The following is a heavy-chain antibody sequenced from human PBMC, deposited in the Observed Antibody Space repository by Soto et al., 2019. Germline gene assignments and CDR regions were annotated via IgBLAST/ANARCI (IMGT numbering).Heavy chain of an antibody. Sequence: GSLRLSCAASGFTFSSHGMHWVRQAPGKGLEWVAVISYDGGNKYYADSVKGRFTISRDNSKNTLYLQMNSLRAEDTALYYCAKDWGGEGYSYASTIDYWGQGSLVTVSS. CDR1: GFTFSSHG. D-gene: IGHD5-18*01. V-gene: IGHV3-30*18. J-gene: IGHJ4*02. CDR3: AKDWGGEGYSYASTIDY. CDR2: ISYDGGNK.